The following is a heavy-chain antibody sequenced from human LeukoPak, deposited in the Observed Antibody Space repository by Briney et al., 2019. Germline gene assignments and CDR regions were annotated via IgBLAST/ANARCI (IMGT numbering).Heavy chain of an antibody. CDR3: ARVYYDSSGYYYFDY. J-gene: IGHJ4*02. CDR2: IYHSGST. Sequence: SETLSLTCAVSGGSISSGGYSWSWIRQPPGKGLEWIGYIYHSGSTYYNPSLKSRVTISVDRSKNQFSLKLSSVTAADTAVYYCARVYYDSSGYYYFDYWGQGTLVTVSS. D-gene: IGHD3-22*01. V-gene: IGHV4-30-2*01. CDR1: GGSISSGGYS.